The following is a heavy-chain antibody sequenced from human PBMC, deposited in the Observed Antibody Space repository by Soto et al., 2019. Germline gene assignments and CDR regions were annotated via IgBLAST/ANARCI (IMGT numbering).Heavy chain of an antibody. V-gene: IGHV3-30-3*01. CDR1: GFTFSSYA. D-gene: IGHD6-13*01. J-gene: IGHJ6*02. Sequence: GSLRLSCAASGFTFSSYAMHWVRQAPGKGLEWVAVISYDGSNKYYADSVKGRFTISRDNSKNTLYLQMNSLRAEDTAVYYCARDFWYSSSWTWYYYYYGMDVWGQGTTVTVSS. CDR2: ISYDGSNK. CDR3: ARDFWYSSSWTWYYYYYGMDV.